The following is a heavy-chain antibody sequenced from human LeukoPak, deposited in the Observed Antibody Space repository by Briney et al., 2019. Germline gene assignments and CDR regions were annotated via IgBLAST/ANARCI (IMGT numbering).Heavy chain of an antibody. CDR1: GYPFTGYY. J-gene: IGHJ3*02. V-gene: IGHV1-2*06. CDR3: ARERITAAEAFDI. D-gene: IGHD6-13*01. CDR2: INPNNGDT. Sequence: ASAKVSCKASGYPFTGYYMHWVRQAPGQGLAWMGQINPNNGDTNYAQRFQGRVTMTRDTSSSTAYMELIRLTSDDTAVYYCARERITAAEAFDIWGQGTMVTVSS.